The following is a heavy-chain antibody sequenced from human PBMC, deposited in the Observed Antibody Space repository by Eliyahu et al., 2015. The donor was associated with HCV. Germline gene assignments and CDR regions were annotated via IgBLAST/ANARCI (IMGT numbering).Heavy chain of an antibody. CDR3: VKSSGHF. Sequence: EVQLLESGGGLVQPGGSLRLSCAASGFIFGTYAMTWVRQAPGKGLEWVSTLSGSGGITYYADSVKGRFTISRDNSLKTVLLQMNSLRADDTAIYYCVKSSGHFWGQGTLVTVSS. J-gene: IGHJ4*02. CDR2: LSGSGGIT. CDR1: GFIFGTYA. V-gene: IGHV3-23*01.